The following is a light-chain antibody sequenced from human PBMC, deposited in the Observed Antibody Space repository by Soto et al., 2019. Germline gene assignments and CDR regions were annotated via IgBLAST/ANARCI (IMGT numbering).Light chain of an antibody. V-gene: IGLV1-44*01. CDR2: SNN. J-gene: IGLJ2*01. Sequence: QPVLTQPPSASGTPGQRVTISCSGSSSNIGRNTVNWYQQLPGTAPKLLIYSNNQRPSGVPDRFSGSKSGTSASLAISGLQSDDEADYYCAAWDDSLNGVVFGGGTKLTVL. CDR3: AAWDDSLNGVV. CDR1: SSNIGRNT.